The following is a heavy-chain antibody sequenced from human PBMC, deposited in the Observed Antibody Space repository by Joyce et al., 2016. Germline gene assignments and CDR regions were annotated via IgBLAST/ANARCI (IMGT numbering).Heavy chain of an antibody. CDR2: IIPTLNTP. CDR1: GGTFSSYG. CDR3: AFRTGLNSNLFGVINTPYYYSYMDV. V-gene: IGHV1-69*06. J-gene: IGHJ6*03. D-gene: IGHD3-3*01. Sequence: QLQLVQSGAEVKKPGSSVKVSCRASGGTFSSYGISWVRQAPGQGVEWMGEIIPTLNTPNDETAQKFLGRVTITADRSTRTAYMEVSSLRSEDTAVYYCAFRTGLNSNLFGVINTPYYYSYMDVWGKGTTVTVSS.